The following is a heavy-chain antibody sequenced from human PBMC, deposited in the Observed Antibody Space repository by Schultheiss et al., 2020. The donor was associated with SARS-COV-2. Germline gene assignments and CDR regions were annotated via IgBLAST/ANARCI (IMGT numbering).Heavy chain of an antibody. J-gene: IGHJ4*02. CDR3: ASSIAARPLGYYFDY. D-gene: IGHD6-6*01. CDR2: ISSNGGST. Sequence: GESLKISCSASGFTFSSYAMHWVRQAPGKGLEYVSAISSNGGSTYYADSVKGRFTISRDNSKNTLYLQMSSLRAEDTAVYYCASSIAARPLGYYFDYWGQGTLVTVSS. V-gene: IGHV3-64D*06. CDR1: GFTFSSYA.